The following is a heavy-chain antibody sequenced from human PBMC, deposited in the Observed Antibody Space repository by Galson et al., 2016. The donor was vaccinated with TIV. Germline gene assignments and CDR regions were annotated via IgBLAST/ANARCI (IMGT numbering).Heavy chain of an antibody. CDR2: ISHSGST. Sequence: LSLTCAVYGGSFSGYYCSWIRQPPGKGLEWIGEISHSGSTSYNPSLESRVTISIDTSKNQFSLNLNSVTAAGTAVYYCARISLRGGSSAVWGRGTTVTVSS. CDR3: ARISLRGGSSAV. V-gene: IGHV4-34*01. CDR1: GGSFSGYY. D-gene: IGHD2-15*01. J-gene: IGHJ6*02.